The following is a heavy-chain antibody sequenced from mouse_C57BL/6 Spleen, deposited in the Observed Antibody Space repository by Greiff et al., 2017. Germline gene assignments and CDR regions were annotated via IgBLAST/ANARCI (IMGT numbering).Heavy chain of an antibody. D-gene: IGHD1-1*01. CDR1: GFSLTSYG. Sequence: VKLQESGPGLVQPSQSLSITCTVSGFSLTSYGVHWVRQSPGKGLEWLGVIWSGGSTDYNAAFKSRLSISKDNSKSQVFFKMNSLQADDTAIYYCARFYYYGSSYGYFDVWGTGTTVTVSS. CDR2: IWSGGST. CDR3: ARFYYYGSSYGYFDV. J-gene: IGHJ1*03. V-gene: IGHV2-2*01.